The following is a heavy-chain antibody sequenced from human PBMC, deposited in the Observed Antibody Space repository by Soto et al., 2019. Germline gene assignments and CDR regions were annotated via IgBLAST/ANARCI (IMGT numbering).Heavy chain of an antibody. J-gene: IGHJ4*02. V-gene: IGHV2-5*02. CDR1: GFSLSTSGVG. Sequence: QITLKESGPPLVKPTQTLTLTCTFSGFSLSTSGVGVGWIRQPPGKALEWLALIYWDDDKRYSPSLKSRLTITKDTSKNQVVLTMTNMDPVDTATYYCAHSPPWTYDSSGGDFDYWGQGTLVTVSS. D-gene: IGHD3-22*01. CDR2: IYWDDDK. CDR3: AHSPPWTYDSSGGDFDY.